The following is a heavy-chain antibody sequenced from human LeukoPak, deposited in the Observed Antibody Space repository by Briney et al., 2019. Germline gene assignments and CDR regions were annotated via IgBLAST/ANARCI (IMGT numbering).Heavy chain of an antibody. V-gene: IGHV5-51*01. Sequence: GESLKISCKGSGYTFFTYWIGWVRQMPGKGLEWMGIIYPGDSDTRYSPSFQGQVTISADKSISTAYLQWSSLKATDTAMYYCARHEEGVTTVTPADYWGQGTLVTVSS. CDR3: ARHEEGVTTVTPADY. CDR1: GYTFFTYW. CDR2: IYPGDSDT. D-gene: IGHD4-17*01. J-gene: IGHJ4*02.